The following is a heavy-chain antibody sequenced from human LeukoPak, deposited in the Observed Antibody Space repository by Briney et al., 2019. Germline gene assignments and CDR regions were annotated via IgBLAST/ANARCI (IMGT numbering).Heavy chain of an antibody. CDR1: GGTFSSYA. J-gene: IGHJ5*02. CDR2: IIPILGIA. D-gene: IGHD4-17*01. Sequence: ASVKVSCKASGGTFSSYAISWVRQAPGQGLEWMGRIIPILGIANYAQKFQGRVTITADKSTSTAYMELSSLRSEDTAVYYCARIATVTTEGYNWFDPWGQGTLVTVSS. CDR3: ARIATVTTEGYNWFDP. V-gene: IGHV1-69*04.